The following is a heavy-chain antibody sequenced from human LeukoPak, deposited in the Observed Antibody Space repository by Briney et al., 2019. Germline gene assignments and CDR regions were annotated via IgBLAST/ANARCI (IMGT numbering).Heavy chain of an antibody. CDR2: IGDSGGST. V-gene: IGHV3-23*01. D-gene: IGHD2-15*01. CDR1: GFTFSSYA. J-gene: IGHJ1*01. Sequence: GGSLRLSCAASGFTFSSYAMSWVRQAPGKGLEWVSVIGDSGGSTYYADSVKGRFTISRDNSKNTLYLQMNSLRAEDTAVYYCARGGYCSGGSCYSEYFQHWGQGTLVTVSS. CDR3: ARGGYCSGGSCYSEYFQH.